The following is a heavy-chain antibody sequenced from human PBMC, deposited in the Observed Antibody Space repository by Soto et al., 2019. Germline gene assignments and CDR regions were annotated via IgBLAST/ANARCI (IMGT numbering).Heavy chain of an antibody. D-gene: IGHD2-15*01. V-gene: IGHV4-31*03. CDR3: ARAHRSRYCSGGSCYSNHYGMDV. CDR2: IYYSGST. CDR1: GGSISSGGYY. Sequence: QVQLQESGPGRVKPSQTLSLTCTVSGGSISSGGYYCSWIRQHPGKGLEWIGYIYYSGSTYYNPSLKSRVTISVDTSKNQFSLKLSSVTAADTAVYYCARAHRSRYCSGGSCYSNHYGMDVWGQGTTVTVSS. J-gene: IGHJ6*02.